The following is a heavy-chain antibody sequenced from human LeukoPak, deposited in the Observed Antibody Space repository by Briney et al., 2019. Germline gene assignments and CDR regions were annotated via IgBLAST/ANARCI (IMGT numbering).Heavy chain of an antibody. CDR3: ARNLMGYSSSWYGAFDI. CDR2: ISAYNGNT. V-gene: IGHV1-18*01. D-gene: IGHD6-13*01. Sequence: GASVKVSCRASGYTFTSYGISWVRQAPGRGLEWMGWISAYNGNTNYAQKLQGRVTMTTDTSTSTAYMELRSLRSDDTAVYYCARNLMGYSSSWYGAFDIWGQGTMVTVSS. CDR1: GYTFTSYG. J-gene: IGHJ3*02.